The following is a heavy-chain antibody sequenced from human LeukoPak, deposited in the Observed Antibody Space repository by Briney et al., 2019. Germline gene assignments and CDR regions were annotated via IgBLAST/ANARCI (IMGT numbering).Heavy chain of an antibody. J-gene: IGHJ4*02. CDR1: GFTFSSCG. D-gene: IGHD2-2*01. Sequence: PGGSLRLSCAASGFTFSSCGMSWVRQAPGKGLEWVSAISGSGGNTYYADSVKGRFTISRDNSRNTLYLQMNSLRAEDTAVYYCAKAGRDIVVVPAALDYWGQGTLVTVSS. V-gene: IGHV3-23*01. CDR3: AKAGRDIVVVPAALDY. CDR2: ISGSGGNT.